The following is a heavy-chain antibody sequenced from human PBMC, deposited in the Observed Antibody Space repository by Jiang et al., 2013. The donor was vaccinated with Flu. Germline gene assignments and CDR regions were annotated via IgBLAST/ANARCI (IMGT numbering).Heavy chain of an antibody. CDR2: TYYTSKWST. Sequence: QTLSLTCAISGDSVSSNTVFGTGSGSPHREALSWLGRTYYTSKWSTDYAVSVKGRITITPDTSKNQFSLRLDSVTPEDAAVYYCARLNSWGYFDYWGQGTLVTVSS. D-gene: IGHD3-16*01. CDR3: ARLNSWGYFDY. J-gene: IGHJ4*02. V-gene: IGHV6-1*01. CDR1: GDSVSSNTV.